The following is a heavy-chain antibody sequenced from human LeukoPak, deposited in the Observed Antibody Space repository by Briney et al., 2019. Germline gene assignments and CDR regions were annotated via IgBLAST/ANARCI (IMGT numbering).Heavy chain of an antibody. CDR2: INDNGGRT. D-gene: IGHD1-26*01. CDR3: VKVVGGSYAWDY. V-gene: IGHV3-64D*09. J-gene: IGHJ4*02. Sequence: GGSLRLSCSASGFTFSRYAMNWVRQAPGKGLEYVSGINDNGGRTHYGDSVKGRFSISRDNSKNTLHLQMSTLRAEDTALYYCVKVVGGSYAWDYWGQGILVTVAS. CDR1: GFTFSRYA.